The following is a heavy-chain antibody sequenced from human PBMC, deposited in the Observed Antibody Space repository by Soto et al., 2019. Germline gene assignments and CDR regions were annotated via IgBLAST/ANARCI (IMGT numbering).Heavy chain of an antibody. CDR3: ARYSDTGYYYYMDV. CDR1: GGSISSYY. Sequence: SETLSLTCTVSGGSISSYYWSWIRQPPGKGLEWIGYIYYSGGTNYNPSLKSRVTISVDTSKNQFSLKLSSVTAADTAVYYCARYSDTGYYYYMDVWGKGTTVTVSS. CDR2: IYYSGGT. V-gene: IGHV4-59*01. D-gene: IGHD2-15*01. J-gene: IGHJ6*03.